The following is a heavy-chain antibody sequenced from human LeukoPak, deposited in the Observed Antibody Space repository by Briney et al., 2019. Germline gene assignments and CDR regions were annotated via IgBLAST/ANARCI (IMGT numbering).Heavy chain of an antibody. Sequence: PSETLSLTCTVSGGSISSYYWGWIRQPPGKGLEWIGYIYYSGSTNYNPSLKSRVTISVDTSKNQFSLKLSSVTAADTAVYYCARAGSPIYGYNWFDPWGQGTLVTVSS. V-gene: IGHV4-59*12. CDR3: ARAGSPIYGYNWFDP. D-gene: IGHD1-26*01. J-gene: IGHJ5*02. CDR2: IYYSGST. CDR1: GGSISSYY.